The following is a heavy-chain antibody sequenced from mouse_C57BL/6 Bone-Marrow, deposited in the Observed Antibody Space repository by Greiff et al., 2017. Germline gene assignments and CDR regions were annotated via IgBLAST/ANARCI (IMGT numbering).Heavy chain of an antibody. V-gene: IGHV14-4*01. J-gene: IGHJ2*01. CDR2: IDPENGDT. D-gene: IGHD2-2*01. CDR3: TTGYLLYFDY. CDR1: GFNIKDDY. Sequence: VQLQQSGAELVRPGASVKLSCTASGFNIKDDYMHWVKQRPEQGLEWIGWIDPENGDTEYASKFQGKATITADTSSNTAYLQLSSLTSENTAVYYCTTGYLLYFDYCGQGTTLTVSS.